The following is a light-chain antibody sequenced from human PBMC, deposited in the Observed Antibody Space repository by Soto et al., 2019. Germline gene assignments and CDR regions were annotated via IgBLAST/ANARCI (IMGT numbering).Light chain of an antibody. Sequence: EIVLTQSPVTLSLSPGERATLSCRASQSVSRYLAWYQQKPGQAPRLLVYDASNRATAIPARFSGSGSGTDFTLTISSLEPEDFAVYYCQQRYIGLTFGGGTKVEMK. CDR1: QSVSRY. CDR2: DAS. V-gene: IGKV3-11*01. CDR3: QQRYIGLT. J-gene: IGKJ4*01.